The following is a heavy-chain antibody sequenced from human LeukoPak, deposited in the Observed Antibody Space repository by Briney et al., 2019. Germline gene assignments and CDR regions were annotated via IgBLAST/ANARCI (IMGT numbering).Heavy chain of an antibody. Sequence: GESLRLSCTASGFTFSNYAMSWVRQAPGKGLEWVSTISGSDGSTYYADSVKGRFTISRDNSKNTLYLQMNSLRVEDTAIYYCAKGRGYCTGGSCYSDYWGQGTLVTVSS. V-gene: IGHV3-23*01. J-gene: IGHJ4*02. CDR3: AKGRGYCTGGSCYSDY. CDR2: ISGSDGST. CDR1: GFTFSNYA. D-gene: IGHD2-15*01.